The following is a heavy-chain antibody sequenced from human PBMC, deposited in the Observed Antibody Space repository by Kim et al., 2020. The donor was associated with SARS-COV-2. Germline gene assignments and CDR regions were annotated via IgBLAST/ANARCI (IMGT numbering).Heavy chain of an antibody. CDR2: ISSSGSTI. D-gene: IGHD2-2*01. V-gene: IGHV3-48*03. CDR3: ARARQYQQLAFYGMDV. Sequence: GGPLRLSCAASGFTFSSYEMNWVRQAPGKGLEWVSYISSSGSTIYYADSVKGRFTISRDNAKNSLYLQMNSLRAEDTAVYYCARARQYQQLAFYGMDVWGQGTTVTVSS. J-gene: IGHJ6*02. CDR1: GFTFSSYE.